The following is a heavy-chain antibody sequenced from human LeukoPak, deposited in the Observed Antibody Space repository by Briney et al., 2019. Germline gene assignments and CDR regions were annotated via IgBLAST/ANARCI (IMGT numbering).Heavy chain of an antibody. CDR2: IKSDGTGI. J-gene: IGHJ4*02. CDR3: STDNYYYYGSGYFDY. CDR1: GFTFSNYW. D-gene: IGHD3-22*01. V-gene: IGHV3-74*01. Sequence: PGGSLTLSCTTSGFTFSNYWMYWVRQAPGKGLMWVSRIKSDGTGITYTDSVEGRFTISRDNAKNTLYLQMNSLNTEDTAVYYCSTDNYYYYGSGYFDYWGQGTLVTVSS.